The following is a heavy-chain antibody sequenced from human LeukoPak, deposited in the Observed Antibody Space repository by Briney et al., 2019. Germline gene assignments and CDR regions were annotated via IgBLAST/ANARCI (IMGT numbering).Heavy chain of an antibody. CDR2: ISYDGSNK. Sequence: GGSLRLSCAASGFTVSSNYMSWVRQAPGKGLEWVAVISYDGSNKYYADSVKGRFTISRDNSKNTLYLQMNSLRAEDTAVYYCAKDNSGYLDYWGQGTLVTVSS. CDR3: AKDNSGYLDY. D-gene: IGHD2-15*01. CDR1: GFTVSSNY. J-gene: IGHJ4*02. V-gene: IGHV3-30*18.